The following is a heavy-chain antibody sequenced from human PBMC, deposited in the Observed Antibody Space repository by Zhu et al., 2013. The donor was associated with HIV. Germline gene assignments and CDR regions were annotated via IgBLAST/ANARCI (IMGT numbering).Heavy chain of an antibody. D-gene: IGHD2-2*01. CDR3: ARSEVVLVPAGRRGGTTYYYYIDV. V-gene: IGHV4-59*01. J-gene: IGHJ6*03. CDR1: GGSISSYY. CDR2: IYYSGST. Sequence: QVQLQESGPGLVKPSETLSLTCTVSGGSISSYYWSWIRQPPGKGLEWIGYIYYSGSTKYNPSLKSRVTISVDTSKNQFSLKLTSVTAADTAVYYCARSEVVLVPAGRRGGTTYYYYIDVWARDTVTVS.